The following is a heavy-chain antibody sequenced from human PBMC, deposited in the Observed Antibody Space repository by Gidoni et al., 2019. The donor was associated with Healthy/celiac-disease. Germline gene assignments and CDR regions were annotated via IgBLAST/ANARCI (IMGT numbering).Heavy chain of an antibody. Sequence: QVQLVQSGSVVKKPGSSVKVSCKASGVPFSSYAISWVRQAPGQGLEWMGGIIPIFGTANYAQKFQGRVTITADESTSTAYMELSSLRSEDTAVYYCASDRTGYSSGYWFDPWGQGTLVTVSS. CDR2: IIPIFGTA. CDR1: GVPFSSYA. V-gene: IGHV1-69*01. CDR3: ASDRTGYSSGYWFDP. D-gene: IGHD6-19*01. J-gene: IGHJ5*02.